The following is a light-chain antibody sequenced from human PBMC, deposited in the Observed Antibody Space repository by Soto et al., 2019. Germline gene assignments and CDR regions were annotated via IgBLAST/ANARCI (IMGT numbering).Light chain of an antibody. CDR2: DGT. J-gene: IGKJ2*01. Sequence: DIQMTQSPFSLSASIGDRVTITCRASQNIINYLNWYQQKPGKAPKLLIYDGTTLQSGVPSRFSGSGSETDFTLTLSSLQPEDFAAYFCQQGYSIPYTFGQGTKLEI. CDR3: QQGYSIPYT. CDR1: QNIINY. V-gene: IGKV1-39*01.